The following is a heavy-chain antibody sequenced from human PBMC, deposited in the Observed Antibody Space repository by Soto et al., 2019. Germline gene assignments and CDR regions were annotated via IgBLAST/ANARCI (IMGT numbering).Heavy chain of an antibody. CDR1: GGSFSGYY. CDR3: ARGRIAAAGKYYYYYYGMDV. CDR2: INHSGST. V-gene: IGHV4-34*01. D-gene: IGHD6-13*01. Sequence: SETLSLTCAVYGGSFSGYYWSWIRQPPGKGLEWIGEINHSGSTNYNPSLKSRVTISVDTSKNQFSLKLSSVTAADTAVYYCARGRIAAAGKYYYYYYGMDVWGQGTTVTVSS. J-gene: IGHJ6*02.